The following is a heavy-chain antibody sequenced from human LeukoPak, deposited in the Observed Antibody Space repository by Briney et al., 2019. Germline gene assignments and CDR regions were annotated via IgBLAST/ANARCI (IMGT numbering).Heavy chain of an antibody. V-gene: IGHV1-46*01. CDR1: GYTFTGYY. CDR2: INPSGGST. J-gene: IGHJ3*02. Sequence: ASVKVSCKASGYTFTGYYMHWVRQAPGQGLEWMGIINPSGGSTSYAQKFQGRVTMTRDTSTSTVYMELSSLRSEDTAVYYCASSQLYYYGSGSYWNDAFDIWGQGTMVTVSS. D-gene: IGHD3-10*01. CDR3: ASSQLYYYGSGSYWNDAFDI.